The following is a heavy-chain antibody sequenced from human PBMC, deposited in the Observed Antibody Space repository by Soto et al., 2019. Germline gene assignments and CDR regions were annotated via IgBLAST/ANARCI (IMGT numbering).Heavy chain of an antibody. V-gene: IGHV6-1*01. Sequence: PSETLSLTCAISGDSVSSNSAAWNWIRQSPSRGLEWLGRTYYRSKWYNDYAVSVKSRITINPDTSKNQFSLQLNSVTPEDTAVYYCARDYYDSSGYYGDAFDIWGQGTMVTVSS. J-gene: IGHJ3*02. D-gene: IGHD3-22*01. CDR3: ARDYYDSSGYYGDAFDI. CDR2: TYYRSKWYN. CDR1: GDSVSSNSAA.